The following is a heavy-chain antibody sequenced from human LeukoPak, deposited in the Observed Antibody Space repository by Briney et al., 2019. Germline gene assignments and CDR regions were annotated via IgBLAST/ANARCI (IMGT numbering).Heavy chain of an antibody. J-gene: IGHJ4*02. CDR1: GDSFSGYY. V-gene: IGHV4-34*01. D-gene: IGHD2-15*01. CDR3: AKRRGGPYPYYFDH. CDR2: VNDRGTT. Sequence: PSETLSPTCAVYGDSFSGYYWSWIRQSPGTGLEWIGEVNDRGTTNYNPNLKSRVTISVVTSSNQFSLKLTSVTAADTAIYFCAKRRGGPYPYYFDHWDQGALVTVSS.